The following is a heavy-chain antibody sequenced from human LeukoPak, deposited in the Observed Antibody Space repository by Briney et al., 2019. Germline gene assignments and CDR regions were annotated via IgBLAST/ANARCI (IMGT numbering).Heavy chain of an antibody. CDR3: ARDHDNFFDY. D-gene: IGHD3-9*01. CDR1: GFTFSGYA. Sequence: PGGSLRLSCAASGFTFSGYAMSWVRQAAGKRLEWVSAITTIGDDAYYVDTVKGRFTMSRDNSKNTLYLQMNSLGADATAVYYCARDHDNFFDYWGQGTLVSVST. J-gene: IGHJ4*02. V-gene: IGHV3-23*01. CDR2: ITTIGDDA.